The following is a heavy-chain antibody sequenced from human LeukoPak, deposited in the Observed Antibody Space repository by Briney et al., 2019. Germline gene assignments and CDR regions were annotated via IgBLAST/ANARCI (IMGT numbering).Heavy chain of an antibody. CDR2: ISSSSSTI. Sequence: PGGSLRLSCAASGFTFSSYSMNWVRHAPGKGLKWVSYISSSSSTIYYADSVKGRFTISRDNAKNSLYLQMNSLRDDDTAVYYCASAPRSYYYFDSWGQGTLVTVSS. CDR3: ASAPRSYYYFDS. CDR1: GFTFSSYS. V-gene: IGHV3-48*02. J-gene: IGHJ4*02. D-gene: IGHD2-21*01.